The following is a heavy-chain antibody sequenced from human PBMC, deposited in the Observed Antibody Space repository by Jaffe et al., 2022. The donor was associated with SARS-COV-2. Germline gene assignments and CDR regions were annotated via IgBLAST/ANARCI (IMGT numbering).Heavy chain of an antibody. Sequence: EVQLVESGGGLVQPGGSLRLSCAASGFTFSSYAMSWVRQAPGKGLEWVSAISVSGGNTYYADSVKGRFTISRDNSKSTLYLQMNSLRAEDTAVYYCAKDHSSGIVGATTFDYWGQGTLVTVSS. V-gene: IGHV3-23*04. D-gene: IGHD1-26*01. CDR3: AKDHSSGIVGATTFDY. CDR1: GFTFSSYA. CDR2: ISVSGGNT. J-gene: IGHJ4*02.